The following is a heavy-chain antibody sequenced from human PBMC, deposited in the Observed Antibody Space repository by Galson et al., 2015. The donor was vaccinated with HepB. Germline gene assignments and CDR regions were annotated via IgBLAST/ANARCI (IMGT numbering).Heavy chain of an antibody. CDR2: ISYSGIT. V-gene: IGHV4-39*01. D-gene: IGHD2-2*01. CDR3: ARRYCTGTSCYYFDY. CDR1: GGSISSRSYY. J-gene: IGHJ4*02. Sequence: SETLSLTCTVSGGSISSRSYYWGWIRQPPGKGLEWIGSISYSGITYCNPSLKSRVTLSVDTSKNQISLKLSSVTASDTAVYYCARRYCTGTSCYYFDYWGQGTLVTVSS.